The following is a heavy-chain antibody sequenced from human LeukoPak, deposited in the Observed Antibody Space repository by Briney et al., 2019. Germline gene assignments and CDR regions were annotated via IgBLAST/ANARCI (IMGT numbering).Heavy chain of an antibody. CDR2: IYHSGST. J-gene: IGHJ5*02. D-gene: IGHD6-6*01. V-gene: IGHV4-30-2*01. CDR3: ARVLSIAASVFDP. CDR1: GGSISSGGYS. Sequence: PSETLSLTCAASGGSISSGGYSWSWIRQPPGKGLEWIGYIYHSGSTYYNPSLKSRVTISVDRSKNQFSLKLSSVTAADTAVYYCARVLSIAASVFDPWGQGTLVTVSS.